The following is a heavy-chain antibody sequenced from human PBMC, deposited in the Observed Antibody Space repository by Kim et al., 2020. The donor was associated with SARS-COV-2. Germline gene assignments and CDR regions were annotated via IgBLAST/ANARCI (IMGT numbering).Heavy chain of an antibody. CDR2: ISYDGSNK. CDR1: GFTFSSYA. CDR3: ARGWGDYSRLDY. V-gene: IGHV3-30-3*01. J-gene: IGHJ4*02. Sequence: GGSLRLSCAASGFTFSSYAMHWVRQAPGKGLEWVAVISYDGSNKYYADSVKGRFTISRDNSKNTLYLQMNSLRAEDTAVYYCARGWGDYSRLDYWGPGTLVTVSS. D-gene: IGHD4-17*01.